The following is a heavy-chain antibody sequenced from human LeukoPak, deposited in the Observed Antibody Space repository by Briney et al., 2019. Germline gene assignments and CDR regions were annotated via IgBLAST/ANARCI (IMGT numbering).Heavy chain of an antibody. CDR3: ARKYCSTTSCLFDN. Sequence: QSGGSLRLSCAASGFTFSSYEMNWVRQAPGKGLQWVSDISSSGTTIYYADSVKGRFTISRDNAKNSLYLQMNSLRAEDTAVYYCARKYCSTTSCLFDNWGQGTLVTVS. D-gene: IGHD2-2*01. CDR2: ISSSGTTI. J-gene: IGHJ4*02. CDR1: GFTFSSYE. V-gene: IGHV3-48*03.